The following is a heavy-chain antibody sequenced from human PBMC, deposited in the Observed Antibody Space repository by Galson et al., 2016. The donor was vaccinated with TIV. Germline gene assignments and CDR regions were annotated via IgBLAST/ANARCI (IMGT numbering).Heavy chain of an antibody. J-gene: IGHJ4*02. Sequence: SLRLSCAASGFNFRSYAMNWVRQAPGKGLEWVSLISGGSYSLNYADSVKGRFTISRDDAKNTLSLQMNSLRAEDTATYYCAIDPDVAYYADSGSYYKDQWGQGTLVIVTS. CDR2: ISGGSYSL. CDR1: GFNFRSYA. D-gene: IGHD3-10*01. CDR3: AIDPDVAYYADSGSYYKDQ. V-gene: IGHV3-23*01.